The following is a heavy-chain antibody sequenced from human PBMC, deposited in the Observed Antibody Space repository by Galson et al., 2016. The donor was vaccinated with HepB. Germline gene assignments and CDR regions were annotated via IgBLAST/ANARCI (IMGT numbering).Heavy chain of an antibody. D-gene: IGHD3-3*01. CDR3: ATSTVFESWSGFSDYFGLDV. J-gene: IGHJ6*02. Sequence: SVKVSCKGSGPSFNKHGISWVRQAPGQGLEWVGWISAYNGNTNSAEKFQGRVTMTTDTPTRTAYMELRRLRSDDTAVYFCATSTVFESWSGFSDYFGLDVWGLGTTVIVSS. V-gene: IGHV1-18*04. CDR2: ISAYNGNT. CDR1: GPSFNKHG.